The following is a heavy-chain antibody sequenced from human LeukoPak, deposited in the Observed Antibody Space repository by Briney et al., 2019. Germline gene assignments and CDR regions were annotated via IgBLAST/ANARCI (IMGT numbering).Heavy chain of an antibody. J-gene: IGHJ6*03. CDR3: ARDLLSSYGDYYMDV. Sequence: GGSLRLSCAASGFTFSNAWMSWVRQAPGKGLEWVSSISSSSSYIYYADSVKGRFTISRDNAKNSLYLQMNSLRAEDTAVYYCARDLLSSYGDYYMDVWGKGTTVTVSS. CDR2: ISSSSSYI. D-gene: IGHD4-17*01. V-gene: IGHV3-21*01. CDR1: GFTFSNAW.